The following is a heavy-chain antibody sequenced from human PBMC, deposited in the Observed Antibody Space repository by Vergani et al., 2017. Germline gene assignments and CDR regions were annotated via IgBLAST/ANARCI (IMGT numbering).Heavy chain of an antibody. CDR2: MYHNGST. J-gene: IGHJ5*02. V-gene: IGHV4-59*01. D-gene: IGHD3-10*01. Sequence: QVRLQESGPGLVKPSETLSLTCSVSGGSMSGYYWRWIRQPPGTELEWIGYMYHNGSTNYNPSLETRVTRSGDTSKNQFSLKLNSVTAADTAVYYCGRVADFYGLGSRLLDLWGQGILVTVAS. CDR1: GGSMSGYY. CDR3: GRVADFYGLGSRLLDL.